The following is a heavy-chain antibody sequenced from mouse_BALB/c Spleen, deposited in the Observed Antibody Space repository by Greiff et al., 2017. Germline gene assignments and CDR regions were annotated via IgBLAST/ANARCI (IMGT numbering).Heavy chain of an antibody. V-gene: IGHV3-6*02. CDR1: GYSITGGYY. CDR3: ARDRGGLRRYFDV. J-gene: IGHJ1*01. CDR2: ISYDGSN. Sequence: ESGPGLVKPSQSLSLTCSVTGYSITGGYYWNWIRQFPGNKLEWMGYISYDGSNNYNPSLKNRISITRDTSKNQFFLKLNSVTTEDTATYYCARDRGGLRRYFDVWGAGTTVTVSS. D-gene: IGHD2-2*01.